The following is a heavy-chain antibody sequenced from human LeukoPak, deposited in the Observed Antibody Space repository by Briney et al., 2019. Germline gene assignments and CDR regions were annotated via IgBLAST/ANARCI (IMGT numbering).Heavy chain of an antibody. J-gene: IGHJ4*02. CDR1: GFTFNSYG. CDR3: AKRGYDILTGYCDY. CDR2: IRYDGSNK. Sequence: GGSLRLSCAASGFTFNSYGMHWVRQAPGKGLEWVAFIRYDGSNKYYADSVKGRFTISRDNSKNTLYLQMNSLRAEDTAVYYCAKRGYDILTGYCDYWGQGTLVTVSS. D-gene: IGHD3-9*01. V-gene: IGHV3-30*02.